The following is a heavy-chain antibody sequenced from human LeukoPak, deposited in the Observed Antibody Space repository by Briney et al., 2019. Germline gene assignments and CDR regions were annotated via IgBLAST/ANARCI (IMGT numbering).Heavy chain of an antibody. CDR3: ASSPPDSSGYSYPLGY. CDR2: IWYDGSKK. CDR1: GFTFSNYG. D-gene: IGHD3-22*01. V-gene: IGHV3-33*01. J-gene: IGHJ4*02. Sequence: GGSLRLSCAASGFTFSNYGMHWVRQAPGKGLEWVAVIWYDGSKKYYVESVKGRFTISRDNSKNTLYLQMNSLRAEDTAVYYCASSPPDSSGYSYPLGYWGQGTLVTVSS.